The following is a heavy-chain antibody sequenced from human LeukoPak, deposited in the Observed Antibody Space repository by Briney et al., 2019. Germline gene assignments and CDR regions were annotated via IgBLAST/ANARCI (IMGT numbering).Heavy chain of an antibody. J-gene: IGHJ4*02. D-gene: IGHD3-16*01. CDR2: ISGSGGRT. CDR3: AKRGDGGHKSLEY. CDR1: GFTFSSYA. V-gene: IGHV3-23*01. Sequence: GGSLRLSCAASGFTFSSYAMSWVRQAPGKGLEWVSAISGSGGRTYYADSVKGRFTISRDNSKNTLYLQMSSLRAEDTAVYYCAKRGDGGHKSLEYWGQGTLVIVSS.